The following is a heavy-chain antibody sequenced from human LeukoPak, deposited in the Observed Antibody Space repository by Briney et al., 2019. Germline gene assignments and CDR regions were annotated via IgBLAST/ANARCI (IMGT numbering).Heavy chain of an antibody. Sequence: SETLSLTCTVPGGSVNSGSYYWNWIRQPPGKGLEWIGYIYHIGSTYYNPSLKSRVTISVDRSKNQFSLKLSSVTAADTAVYYCASGPYCSGGSCYENYYYGMDVWGQGTTVTVSS. D-gene: IGHD2-15*01. V-gene: IGHV4-30-2*01. CDR1: GGSVNSGSYY. CDR3: ASGPYCSGGSCYENYYYGMDV. CDR2: IYHIGST. J-gene: IGHJ6*02.